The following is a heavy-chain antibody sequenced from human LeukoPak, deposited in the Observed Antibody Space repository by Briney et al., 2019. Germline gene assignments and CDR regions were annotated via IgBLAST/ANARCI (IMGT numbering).Heavy chain of an antibody. Sequence: PGRSLRLSCAASGFTFSSYGMPWVRQAPGKGLEWVAVIWYDGSNKYYADSVKGRFTITRDNSKNTLYLQMNSLRAEDTAVYYCARDPRPGYDILTGYYRYGMDVWGKGTTVTVSS. CDR1: GFTFSSYG. J-gene: IGHJ6*04. CDR3: ARDPRPGYDILTGYYRYGMDV. CDR2: IWYDGSNK. D-gene: IGHD3-9*01. V-gene: IGHV3-33*01.